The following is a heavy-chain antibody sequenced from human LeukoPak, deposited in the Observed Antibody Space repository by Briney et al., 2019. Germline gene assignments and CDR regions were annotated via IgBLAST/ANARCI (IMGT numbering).Heavy chain of an antibody. D-gene: IGHD3-10*01. CDR1: GGSISSSSYY. J-gene: IGHJ4*02. CDR3: ARGVRVYGTSFDY. V-gene: IGHV4-39*07. Sequence: SETLSLTCTVSGGSISSSSYYWGWIRQPPGKGLEWIGSIYYSGSTYYNPSLKSRVTISVDTSKNQFSLKLSSVTAADTAVYYCARGVRVYGTSFDYWGQGTLVTVSS. CDR2: IYYSGST.